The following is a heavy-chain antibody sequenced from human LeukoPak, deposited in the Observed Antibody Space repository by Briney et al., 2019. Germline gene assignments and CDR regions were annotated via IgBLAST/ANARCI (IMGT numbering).Heavy chain of an antibody. V-gene: IGHV3-11*04. CDR2: ISSSSSTI. J-gene: IGHJ4*02. D-gene: IGHD6-13*01. CDR3: ARGRPAAGPFDY. CDR1: GFTFSDYY. Sequence: GGSLRLSCAASGFTFSDYYMSWIRQAPGKGLEWVSYISSSSSTIYYADSVKGRFTISRNSAKNSLYLQMNSLRAEDTAVYYCARGRPAAGPFDYWGQGTLVTVSS.